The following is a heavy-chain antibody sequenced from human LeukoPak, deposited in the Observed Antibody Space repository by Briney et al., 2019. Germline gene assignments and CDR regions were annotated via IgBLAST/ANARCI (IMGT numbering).Heavy chain of an antibody. CDR1: RGTFSSYA. J-gene: IGHJ4*02. Sequence: ASVKVSCKASRGTFSSYAISWVRQAPGQGREWMGRIVPILGIANYAPNFECRVTITADTSTSTAYMKLSSLRSEDTAVYYCTSASQKRKPYYYDSSGYYGGEINDYWGQGTLVTVSS. V-gene: IGHV1-69*04. CDR2: IVPILGIA. D-gene: IGHD3-22*01. CDR3: TSASQKRKPYYYDSSGYYGGEINDY.